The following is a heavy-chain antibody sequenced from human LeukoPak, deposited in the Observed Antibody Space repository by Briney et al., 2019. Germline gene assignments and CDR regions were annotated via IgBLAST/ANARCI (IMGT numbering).Heavy chain of an antibody. CDR2: TRNKANSYTT. J-gene: IGHJ4*02. CDR1: GFTFSDHY. V-gene: IGHV3-72*01. D-gene: IGHD6-6*01. CDR3: AAIAARPGVDY. Sequence: GGSLRLSCAASGFTFSDHYMDWVRQAPGKGLEWVGRTRNKANSYTTEYAASVKGRFTISRDDSKNSLYLQMNSLKTEDTDVYYCAAIAARPGVDYWGQGTLVTVSS.